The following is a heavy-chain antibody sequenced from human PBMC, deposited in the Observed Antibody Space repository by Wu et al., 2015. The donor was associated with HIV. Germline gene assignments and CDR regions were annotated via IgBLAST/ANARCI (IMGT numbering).Heavy chain of an antibody. V-gene: IGHV1-69*12. CDR3: GRRGSWGDRTTIIRGGVDV. CDR1: GGTFSRNA. D-gene: IGHD3-10*01. Sequence: QVQLVQSGAEVKKPGSSVRVSCKASGGTFSRNAISWVRQAPGQGLEWMGGIIPVMATPNYAQRFQGRVTITADESTNTAYMELNSLRSDDTAVYYCGRRGSWGDRTTIIRGGVDVWGQGTTVSVSS. J-gene: IGHJ6*02. CDR2: IIPVMATP.